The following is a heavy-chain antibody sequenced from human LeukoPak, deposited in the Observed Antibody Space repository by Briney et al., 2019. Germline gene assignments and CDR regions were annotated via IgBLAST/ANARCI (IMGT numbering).Heavy chain of an antibody. CDR1: GGSFSGYY. CDR2: INHSGST. V-gene: IGHV4-34*01. CDR3: ARGGTPSSSWYTKSKNWFDP. Sequence: PSETLSLTCAVYGGSFSGYYWSWIRQPPGKGLEWIGEINHSGSTNYNPSLKSRVTISVDTSKNQFSLKLSSVTAADTAVYYCARGGTPSSSWYTKSKNWFDPWGQGTLVTVSS. J-gene: IGHJ5*02. D-gene: IGHD6-13*01.